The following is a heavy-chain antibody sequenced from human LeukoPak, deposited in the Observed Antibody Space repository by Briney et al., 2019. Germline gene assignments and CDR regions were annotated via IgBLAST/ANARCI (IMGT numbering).Heavy chain of an antibody. Sequence: GESLKISCKGSGYSFTSYWIGWVRQMPGKGLEWMGIIYPGDSDTRYSPSFQGQVTISADKSISTAYLQWSSLKASDTAMYYCARQIGSSGYYYTDASDYWGQGTLVTVSS. CDR1: GYSFTSYW. CDR2: IYPGDSDT. J-gene: IGHJ4*02. CDR3: ARQIGSSGYYYTDASDY. D-gene: IGHD3-22*01. V-gene: IGHV5-51*01.